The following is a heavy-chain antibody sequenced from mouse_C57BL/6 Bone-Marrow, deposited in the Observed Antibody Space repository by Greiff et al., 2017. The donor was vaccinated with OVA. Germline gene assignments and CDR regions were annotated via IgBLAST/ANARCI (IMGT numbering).Heavy chain of an antibody. CDR3: ARPTAQATPAWFAY. Sequence: VQLKESGGGLVQPGGSLKLSCAASGFTFSDYYMYWVRQTPEKRLEWVAYISNGGGSTYYPDTVKGRFTISRDNAKNTLYLQMSRLKSEDTAMYYCARPTAQATPAWFAYWGQGTLVTVSA. J-gene: IGHJ3*01. V-gene: IGHV5-12*01. CDR1: GFTFSDYY. D-gene: IGHD3-2*02. CDR2: ISNGGGST.